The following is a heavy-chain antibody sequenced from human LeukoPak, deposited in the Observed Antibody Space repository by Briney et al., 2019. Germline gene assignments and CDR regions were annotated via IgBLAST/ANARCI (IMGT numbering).Heavy chain of an antibody. V-gene: IGHV3-21*01. J-gene: IGHJ4*02. CDR2: ISSSSSYI. CDR3: ARVSDSGYDFGY. Sequence: GGSLRLSCAASGFTFSSYSMNWVRQAPGKGLEWVSSISSSSSYIYYADSVKGRFTISRDNAKNSLYLQMNSLRAEDTAVYYCARVSDSGYDFGYWGQGTLVTVSS. CDR1: GFTFSSYS. D-gene: IGHD5-12*01.